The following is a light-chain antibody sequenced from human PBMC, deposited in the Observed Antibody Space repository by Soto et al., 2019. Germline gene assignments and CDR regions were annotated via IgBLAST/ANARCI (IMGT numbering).Light chain of an antibody. CDR1: SSDVGSYNL. V-gene: IGLV2-23*01. CDR3: CSYAGSSALSV. J-gene: IGLJ1*01. Sequence: SALTQPASLSGSPGQSITIACTGTSSDVGSYNLVSWYQQHPGKAPKLMIYEGSKRPSGVSNRFSGSKSGNTASLTISGLQAEDEADYYCCSYAGSSALSVFGTGTKVTVL. CDR2: EGS.